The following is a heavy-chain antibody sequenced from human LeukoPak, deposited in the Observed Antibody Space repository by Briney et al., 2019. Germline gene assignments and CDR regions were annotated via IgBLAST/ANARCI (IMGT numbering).Heavy chain of an antibody. CDR3: ARGTLKSPTRPRDY. J-gene: IGHJ4*02. V-gene: IGHV4-34*01. CDR1: GGSFSGYY. CDR2: INHSGST. Sequence: PSETLSLTCAVYGGSFSGYYWSWIRQPPGKGLEWIGEINHSGSTNYNPSLKRRVTLSVDTSKNQFSLKLTSVTAADTAVYYCARGTLKSPTRPRDYWGQGNLVTVSS.